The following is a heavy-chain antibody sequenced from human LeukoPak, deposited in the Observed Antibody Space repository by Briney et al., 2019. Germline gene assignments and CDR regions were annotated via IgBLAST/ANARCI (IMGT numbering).Heavy chain of an antibody. CDR2: INPSGGST. J-gene: IGHJ4*02. CDR3: ARDRYYYDSSGYIRGISFDY. V-gene: IGHV1-46*01. CDR1: GYTFTSYY. D-gene: IGHD3-22*01. Sequence: VAPVKVSRKASGYTFTSYYMHWVRQAPGQGLEWMGIINPSGGSTSYAQKFQGRVTMTRDTSTSTVYMELSSLRSEDTAVYYCARDRYYYDSSGYIRGISFDYWGQGTLVTVSS.